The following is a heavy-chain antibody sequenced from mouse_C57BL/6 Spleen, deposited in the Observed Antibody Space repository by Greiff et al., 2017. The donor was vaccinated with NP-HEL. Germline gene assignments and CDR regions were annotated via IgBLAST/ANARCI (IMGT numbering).Heavy chain of an antibody. D-gene: IGHD1-2*01. J-gene: IGHJ2*01. V-gene: IGHV1-5*01. CDR2: IYPGNSDT. Sequence: VQLQQSGTVLARPGASMKMSCKTSGYTFTSYWMHWVKQRPGQGLEWIGAIYPGNSDTSYNQKFKGKAKLTAVTSASTAYMELSSLTNEDSAVYYCTTTDGHGFFDYWGQGTTLTVSS. CDR3: TTTDGHGFFDY. CDR1: GYTFTSYW.